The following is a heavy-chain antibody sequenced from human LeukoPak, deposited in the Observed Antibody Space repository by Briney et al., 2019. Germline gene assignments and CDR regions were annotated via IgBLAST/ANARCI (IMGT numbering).Heavy chain of an antibody. D-gene: IGHD4-23*01. CDR2: ISSTSTTI. J-gene: IGHJ4*02. CDR1: GFTFSTYS. Sequence: GGSLRLSCAASGFTFSTYSMNWVRQAPGKGLDWISYISSTSTTIYYADSVKGRFTISRDNSKNTLYLQMNSLRAEDTAVYYCAKDYGGNSGPYYFDYWGQGTLVTVSS. CDR3: AKDYGGNSGPYYFDY. V-gene: IGHV3-48*01.